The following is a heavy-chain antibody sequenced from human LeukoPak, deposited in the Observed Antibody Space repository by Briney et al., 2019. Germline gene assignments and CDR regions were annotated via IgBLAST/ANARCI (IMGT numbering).Heavy chain of an antibody. CDR2: ISGSGGGT. CDR1: GFTFSSYA. Sequence: PGGSLRLSCAASGFTFSSYAMNWVRQAPGKGLEWVSAISGSGGGTYYADSVKGRFTISRDNSKNTLYLQMNSLKAEDTAVYYCAKDLSAAWRYFHCWGQGTLVTVSS. V-gene: IGHV3-23*01. CDR3: AKDLSAAWRYFHC. J-gene: IGHJ4*02. D-gene: IGHD6-13*01.